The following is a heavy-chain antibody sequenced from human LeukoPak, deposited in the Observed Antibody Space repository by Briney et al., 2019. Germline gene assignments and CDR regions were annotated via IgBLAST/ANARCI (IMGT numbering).Heavy chain of an antibody. V-gene: IGHV3-23*01. J-gene: IGHJ4*02. D-gene: IGHD6-19*01. CDR2: IFGSGGGT. Sequence: GGSLRLSCAASGFTFSSYAMYWVRQAPGKGLEWVSGIFGSGGGTHYADSVKGRFTISRAKNTVYLQMNSLRAEDTAVYYCAKTTTGYSSGRFPGWPVDWGQGTLVTVSS. CDR3: AKTTTGYSSGRFPGWPVD. CDR1: GFTFSSYA.